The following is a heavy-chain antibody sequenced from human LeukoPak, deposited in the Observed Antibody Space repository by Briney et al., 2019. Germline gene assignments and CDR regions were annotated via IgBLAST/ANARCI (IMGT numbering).Heavy chain of an antibody. CDR3: ARDARIAAAGYNWFDP. D-gene: IGHD6-13*01. J-gene: IGHJ5*02. Sequence: GASVNVSCKASGYTFTSYGISWVRQAPGQGLEWMGRINPNSGGTNYAQKFQGRVTMTRDTSISTAYMELSRLRSDDTAVYYCARDARIAAAGYNWFDPWGQGTLVTVSS. V-gene: IGHV1-2*06. CDR1: GYTFTSYG. CDR2: INPNSGGT.